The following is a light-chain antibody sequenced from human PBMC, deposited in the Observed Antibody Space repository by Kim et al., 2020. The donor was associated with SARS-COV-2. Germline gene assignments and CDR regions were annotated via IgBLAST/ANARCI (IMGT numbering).Light chain of an antibody. Sequence: EIVMTQSPATLSVSPGERATLSCRASQSVRSSFLAWYQQNPGQSPRLLIYGASNRATGIPARFSGSGSGTEFTLTISSLQSEDFAVYYCQQYSDWPLTFGGGTKLEIK. CDR1: QSVRSS. V-gene: IGKV3-15*01. CDR2: GAS. J-gene: IGKJ4*01. CDR3: QQYSDWPLT.